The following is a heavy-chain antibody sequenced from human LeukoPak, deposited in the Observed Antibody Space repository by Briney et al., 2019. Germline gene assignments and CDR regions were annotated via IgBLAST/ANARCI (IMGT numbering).Heavy chain of an antibody. CDR2: INHSGST. CDR3: ARLRITIFGVVIRRYNWFDP. CDR1: GGSFSGYY. D-gene: IGHD3-3*01. Sequence: SETLSLTCAVYGGSFSGYYWSWIRQPPGKGLEWIGEINHSGSTNYNPSLKSRVTISVDTSKNQFSLKLSSVTAADTAVYYCARLRITIFGVVIRRYNWFDPWGQGTLVTVSS. V-gene: IGHV4-34*01. J-gene: IGHJ5*02.